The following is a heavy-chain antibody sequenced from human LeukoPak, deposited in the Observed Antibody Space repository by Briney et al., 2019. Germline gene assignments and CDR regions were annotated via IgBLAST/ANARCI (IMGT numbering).Heavy chain of an antibody. D-gene: IGHD3-3*01. CDR1: VFTFSSYS. J-gene: IGHJ4*02. V-gene: IGHV3-21*01. CDR2: ISSSSSYI. Sequence: GGSLRLSCAASVFTFSSYSMKWVRQAPGKGLEWGSSISSSSSYIYYADSVKGRFTISRDNAKNSLYLQMNSLRAEDTAVYYCARDPYYDFWSGYYPFDYWGQGTLVTVSS. CDR3: ARDPYYDFWSGYYPFDY.